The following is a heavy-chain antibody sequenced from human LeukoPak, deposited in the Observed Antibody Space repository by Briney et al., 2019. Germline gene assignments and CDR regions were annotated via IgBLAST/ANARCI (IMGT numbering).Heavy chain of an antibody. CDR3: ARYSSSSDAFDI. J-gene: IGHJ3*02. V-gene: IGHV3-7*03. CDR2: IDQDGSEK. D-gene: IGHD6-13*01. CDR1: AFTFSSYW. Sequence: PGGSLRLSCAASAFTFSSYWMSWVRQAPGNGLEWVANIDQDGSEKYYVESMKGRITISRDTAKNSLYLQMNSLRAEDTAVYYCARYSSSSDAFDIWGQGTMVTVSS.